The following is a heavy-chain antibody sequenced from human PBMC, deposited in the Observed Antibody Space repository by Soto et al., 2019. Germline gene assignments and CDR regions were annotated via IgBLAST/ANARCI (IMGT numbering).Heavy chain of an antibody. CDR2: MNPNSGNT. D-gene: IGHD3-16*02. CDR1: GYTFTSYD. CDR3: ARDRGYDYVWGSYRELDYFDY. J-gene: IGHJ4*01. V-gene: IGHV1-8*01. Sequence: ASVKVSCKASGYTFTSYDINWVRQATGQGLEWMGWMNPNSGNTGYAQKFQGRVTITADESTSTAYMELSSLRSEDTAVYYCARDRGYDYVWGSYRELDYFDYWG.